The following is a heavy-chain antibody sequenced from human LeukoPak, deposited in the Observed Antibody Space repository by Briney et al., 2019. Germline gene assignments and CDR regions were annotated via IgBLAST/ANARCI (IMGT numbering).Heavy chain of an antibody. CDR1: GFTFSSYG. Sequence: GGSLRLSCAASGFTFSSYGMHWVRQAPGKGLEWVAVISYDGSNKYYADSVKGRFTISRDHSRNTLYLQMNSLRAEDTAVYYCAKAHCGTASCSRADYWGQGTLVTVSS. J-gene: IGHJ4*02. CDR2: ISYDGSNK. CDR3: AKAHCGTASCSRADY. V-gene: IGHV3-30*18. D-gene: IGHD2-2*01.